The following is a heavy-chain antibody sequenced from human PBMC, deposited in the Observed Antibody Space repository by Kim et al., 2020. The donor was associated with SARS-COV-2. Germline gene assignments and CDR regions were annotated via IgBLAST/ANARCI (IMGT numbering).Heavy chain of an antibody. CDR3: ARQYYDILTGYYNWFDP. V-gene: IGHV5-10-1*01. CDR2: IDPSDSYT. CDR1: GYSFTSYW. Sequence: GESLQISCKGSGYSFTSYWISWVRQMPGKGLEWMGRIDPSDSYTNYSPSFQGHVTISADKSISTAYLQWNSLKASDTAMYYCARQYYDILTGYYNWFDPWGQGTLVTVSS. D-gene: IGHD3-9*01. J-gene: IGHJ5*02.